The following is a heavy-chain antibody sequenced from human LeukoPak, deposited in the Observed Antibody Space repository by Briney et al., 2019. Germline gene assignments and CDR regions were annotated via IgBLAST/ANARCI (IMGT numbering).Heavy chain of an antibody. D-gene: IGHD3-9*01. CDR2: ISGSGGST. J-gene: IGHJ4*02. CDR1: GFTFSSYA. V-gene: IGHV3-23*01. Sequence: PGGSLRLSCAAPGFTFSSYAMSWVRQAPGEGLEWVSAISGSGGSTYYADSVKGRFTISRDNSKNTLYLQLNSLKAEDTAVYYCAKVLSLIFWSFDYWGQGILVTVSS. CDR3: AKVLSLIFWSFDY.